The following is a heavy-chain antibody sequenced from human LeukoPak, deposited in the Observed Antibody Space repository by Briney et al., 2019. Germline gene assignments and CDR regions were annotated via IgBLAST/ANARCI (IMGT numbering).Heavy chain of an antibody. CDR2: ISGSGGST. Sequence: GGSLRLSCAASGFTFSSYAMSWVRQAPGKGLEWVSAISGSGGSTYYADSVKGRFTISRDNAKNTLYLQMNSLRAEDAAVYYCARVGCSSTSCYSQFDPWGQGTLVTVSS. CDR3: ARVGCSSTSCYSQFDP. CDR1: GFTFSSYA. J-gene: IGHJ5*02. V-gene: IGHV3-23*01. D-gene: IGHD2-2*01.